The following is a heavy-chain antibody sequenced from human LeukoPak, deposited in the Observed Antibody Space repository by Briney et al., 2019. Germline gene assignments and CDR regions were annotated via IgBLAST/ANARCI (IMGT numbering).Heavy chain of an antibody. Sequence: ASVKVSCKASGYTFTSYGISWVRQAPGQGLEWMGGIIPIFGTANYAQKFQGRVTITADESTSTAYMELSSLRSEDTAVYYCARGSLPYYDSSGIPFDYWGQGTLVTVSS. J-gene: IGHJ4*02. CDR2: IIPIFGTA. V-gene: IGHV1-69*13. D-gene: IGHD3-22*01. CDR3: ARGSLPYYDSSGIPFDY. CDR1: GYTFTSYG.